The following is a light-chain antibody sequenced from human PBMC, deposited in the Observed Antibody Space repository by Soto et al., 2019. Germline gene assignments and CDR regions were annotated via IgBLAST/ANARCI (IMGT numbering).Light chain of an antibody. Sequence: EIVLTQSQATLSLSPGERATLSCRASQSVSSYLAWYQQKPGQAPRLLIYDASNRATSIPARFSGSGAGTDFTLTISSLEPEDFAVYYCQQRSNWPPITFGQGTRLEIK. CDR1: QSVSSY. CDR2: DAS. CDR3: QQRSNWPPIT. J-gene: IGKJ5*01. V-gene: IGKV3-11*01.